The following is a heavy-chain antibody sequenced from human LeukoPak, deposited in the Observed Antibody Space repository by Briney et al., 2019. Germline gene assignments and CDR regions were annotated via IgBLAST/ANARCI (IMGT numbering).Heavy chain of an antibody. D-gene: IGHD2/OR15-2a*01. J-gene: IGHJ6*02. V-gene: IGHV3-33*01. Sequence: GGSLRLSCAASGFTFSSYGMRWVRQAPGKGLEWVAVIWYDGSNKYYADSVKGRFTISRDNSKNTLYLQMNSLRAEDTAVYYCARATSDPYYYYYGMDVWGQGTTVTVSS. CDR2: IWYDGSNK. CDR1: GFTFSSYG. CDR3: ARATSDPYYYYYGMDV.